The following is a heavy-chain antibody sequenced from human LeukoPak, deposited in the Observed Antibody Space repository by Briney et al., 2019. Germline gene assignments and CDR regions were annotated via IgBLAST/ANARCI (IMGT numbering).Heavy chain of an antibody. CDR3: ARQTTGSYQWTFDY. D-gene: IGHD3-10*01. V-gene: IGHV4-39*01. CDR2: IYHSGTT. CDR1: GGSISSSAHF. J-gene: IGHJ4*02. Sequence: SETLPLTCTVSGGSISSSAHFWGWIRQPPGKGLEWIGTIYHSGTTYYSPSLKSRVTISVDTSRNQFSLRLNSVTAADTAVYSCARQTTGSYQWTFDYWGQGTLVTVSS.